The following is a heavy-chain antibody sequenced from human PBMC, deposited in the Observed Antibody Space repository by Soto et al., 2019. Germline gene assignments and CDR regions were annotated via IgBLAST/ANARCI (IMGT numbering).Heavy chain of an antibody. Sequence: EVQLVESGGGLVQPGESLRLSCAASGLTLSNFWVNWVRQAPGRGLVWVSHISVDGSVTNYADSVKGRFTISRDNAKNTVYLQMISLRAEDTAVYYCARPYSSSASCHSPPDYWGQGTLVTVSS. CDR1: GLTLSNFW. V-gene: IGHV3-74*01. CDR2: ISVDGSVT. J-gene: IGHJ4*02. CDR3: ARPYSSSASCHSPPDY. D-gene: IGHD2-2*01.